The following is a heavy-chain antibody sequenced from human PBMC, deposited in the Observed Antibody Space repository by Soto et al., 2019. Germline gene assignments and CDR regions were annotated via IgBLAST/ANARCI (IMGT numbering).Heavy chain of an antibody. V-gene: IGHV3-21*01. CDR1: GFTFSSHS. J-gene: IGHJ4*02. CDR3: ASHPRDSSGYWYYFDY. Sequence: EVQLVESGGGLVKPGGSLRLSCAASGFTFSSHSMNWVRRAPGKGLEWVSSISSSSTYIYYADSVKGRFTISRDNAKNSLYQQMNSLRADDTAVYYCASHPRDSSGYWYYFDYWGQGTLVTVSS. CDR2: ISSSSTYI. D-gene: IGHD3-22*01.